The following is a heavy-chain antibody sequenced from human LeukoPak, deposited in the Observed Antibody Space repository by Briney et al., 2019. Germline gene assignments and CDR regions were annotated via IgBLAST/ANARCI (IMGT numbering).Heavy chain of an antibody. CDR3: TRDRIMTDF. CDR2: IRNKASGGTT. D-gene: IGHD2-15*01. CDR1: GFTFGDYS. Sequence: GRSLRLSCTASGFTFGDYSMTWFRQAPGKGLEWVSFIRNKASGGTTEHAASVGGRFTTSRDDSKSIAYLQMNSLKTEDTALYYCTRDRIMTDFWGQGTLVTVSS. V-gene: IGHV3-49*03. J-gene: IGHJ4*02.